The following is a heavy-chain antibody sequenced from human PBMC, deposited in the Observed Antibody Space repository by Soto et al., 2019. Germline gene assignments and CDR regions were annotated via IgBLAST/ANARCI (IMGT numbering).Heavy chain of an antibody. Sequence: SETLSLTCAVYGGSFSGYYWSWIRQPPGKGLEWIGEINHSGSTNYNPSLKSRVTISVDTSKNQFSLKLSSVTAADTAVYYCASCGYDSGVAYWGQGTLVTVSS. D-gene: IGHD5-12*01. CDR1: GGSFSGYY. CDR2: INHSGST. J-gene: IGHJ4*02. V-gene: IGHV4-34*01. CDR3: ASCGYDSGVAY.